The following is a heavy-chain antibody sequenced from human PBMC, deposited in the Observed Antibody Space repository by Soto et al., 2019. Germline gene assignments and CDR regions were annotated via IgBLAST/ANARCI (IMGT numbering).Heavy chain of an antibody. CDR3: ARSPDRLWFGEVPPTDFDY. CDR2: IYPGDSDT. V-gene: IGHV5-51*01. D-gene: IGHD3-10*01. CDR1: GYSFANYW. Sequence: PGESLKISCKGSGYSFANYWIGWVRQMPGKGLEWMGIIYPGDSDTRYGPSFRSQVTISADKSINTAYLQWSSLQASDTAMYYCARSPDRLWFGEVPPTDFDYWGQGTQVTVSS. J-gene: IGHJ4*02.